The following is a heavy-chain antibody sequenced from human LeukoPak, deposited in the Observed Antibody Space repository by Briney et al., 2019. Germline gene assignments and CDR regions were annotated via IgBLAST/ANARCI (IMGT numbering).Heavy chain of an antibody. Sequence: APVKASCKASGYTFTSYYIHWMRQSPGQGLEWMGIINPGSGTTTYAQKFQGRVTMTRDTSTSTVYMELSSLRSEDTALYYCARGISGGSTVTYFFDYCGQGTLVTVSS. CDR2: INPGSGTT. V-gene: IGHV1-46*01. D-gene: IGHD4-11*01. CDR3: ARGISGGSTVTYFFDY. CDR1: GYTFTSYY. J-gene: IGHJ4*02.